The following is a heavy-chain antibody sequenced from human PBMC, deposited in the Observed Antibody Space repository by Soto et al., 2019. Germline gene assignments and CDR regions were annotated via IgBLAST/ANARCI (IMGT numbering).Heavy chain of an antibody. CDR3: ASYFRDAYTALAF. Sequence: QVQLQESGPGLAKPSETLSLTCTVSGGSISDYYWSWIRQPPGKGLEWIGYFSYGGATNNSPSLKTRAARSGDTSKNQLSPILSSVTAADAAVYYCASYFRDAYTALAFWGQGTLVTVSS. CDR2: FSYGGAT. V-gene: IGHV4-59*12. CDR1: GGSISDYY. J-gene: IGHJ4*02. D-gene: IGHD3-9*01.